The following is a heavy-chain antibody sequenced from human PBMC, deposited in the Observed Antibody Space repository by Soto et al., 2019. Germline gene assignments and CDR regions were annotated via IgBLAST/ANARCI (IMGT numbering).Heavy chain of an antibody. V-gene: IGHV4-31*03. CDR2: IYYSGST. D-gene: IGHD3-3*01. CDR1: GGSISSGGYY. Sequence: SETLSLTCTVSGGSISSGGYYWSWIRQHPGKGLEWIGYIYYSGSTYYNLSLKSRVTISVDTSKNQFSLKLSSVTAADTAVYYCARGVLRFLEWQDLYGMDVWGQGTTVTIAS. CDR3: ARGVLRFLEWQDLYGMDV. J-gene: IGHJ6*02.